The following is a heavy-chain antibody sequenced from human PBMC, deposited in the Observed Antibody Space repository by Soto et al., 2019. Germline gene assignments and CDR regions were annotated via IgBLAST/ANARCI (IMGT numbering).Heavy chain of an antibody. CDR3: ARGEQQMVFAY. J-gene: IGHJ4*02. CDR2: IYYSGST. Sequence: QVQLQESGPGLVKPSETLSLTCTVSGGSVSSGSYYWSWLRQPPGKGLEWIGYIYYSGSTNYNPSLHSRFTISVYTSKDQFSLKLSSVTAADTAVYYCARGEQQMVFAYWGQGPLVTVSS. CDR1: GGSVSSGSYY. D-gene: IGHD6-13*01. V-gene: IGHV4-61*01.